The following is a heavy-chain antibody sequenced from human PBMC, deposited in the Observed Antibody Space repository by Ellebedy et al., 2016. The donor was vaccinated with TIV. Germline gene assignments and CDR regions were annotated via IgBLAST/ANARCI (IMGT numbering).Heavy chain of an antibody. CDR2: ISFDGIFK. V-gene: IGHV3-30-3*01. D-gene: IGHD3-10*01. Sequence: GGSLRLXCVGSGFSFETYAMHWVRQSPGRGLEWLASISFDGIFKDFAASVRGRFTISRDRFKNTVFLQMNSLKFEDTAVYYCARDLRGVRGVLDYWGQGTLVTVSS. CDR1: GFSFETYA. CDR3: ARDLRGVRGVLDY. J-gene: IGHJ4*02.